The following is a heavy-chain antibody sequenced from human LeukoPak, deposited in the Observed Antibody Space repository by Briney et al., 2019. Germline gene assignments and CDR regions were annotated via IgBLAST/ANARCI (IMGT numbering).Heavy chain of an antibody. CDR1: GYTFTGYY. Sequence: ASVKLSCTASGYTFTGYYMHWVRQAPGQGLEWMGWINPNSGGTNYAQKFQGRVTMTRDTSISTAYMELSRLRSDDTAVYYCARVRSFCSSTSCYPSYYFDYWGQGTLVTVSS. D-gene: IGHD2-2*01. CDR2: INPNSGGT. V-gene: IGHV1-2*02. CDR3: ARVRSFCSSTSCYPSYYFDY. J-gene: IGHJ4*02.